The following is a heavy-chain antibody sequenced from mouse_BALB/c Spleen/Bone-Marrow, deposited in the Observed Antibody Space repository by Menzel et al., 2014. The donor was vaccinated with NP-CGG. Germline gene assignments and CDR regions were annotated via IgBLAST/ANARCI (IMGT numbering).Heavy chain of an antibody. J-gene: IGHJ2*01. CDR3: ARDY. CDR2: INPSTGYA. CDR1: GYTLTDTW. V-gene: IGHV1-7*01. Sequence: QVQLQQSGAELAKPGASVKMSCKASGYTLTDTWIHWIKQRPGQGLEWIGYINPSTGYAEYNQNFKDKATLTVDKSSSTAYMQLSSLTSEDSAVYYCARDYWGQGTTLTVSS.